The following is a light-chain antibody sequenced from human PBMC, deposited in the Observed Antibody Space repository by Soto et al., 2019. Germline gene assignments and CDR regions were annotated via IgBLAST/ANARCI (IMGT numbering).Light chain of an antibody. J-gene: IGKJ1*01. CDR2: GAS. Sequence: EIVLTQSPGTLSLSPGEIATLSCRAIQSVSSSYLAWYQQKPGQAPRLLIYGASSRATGIPDRFSGSGSGTDFTLTISRLEPEDFEVYYCQQYGSSSLTFGQGTKVDIK. V-gene: IGKV3-20*01. CDR1: QSVSSSY. CDR3: QQYGSSSLT.